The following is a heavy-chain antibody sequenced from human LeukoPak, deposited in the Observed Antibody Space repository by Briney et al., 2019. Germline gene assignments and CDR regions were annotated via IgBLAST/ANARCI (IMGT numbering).Heavy chain of an antibody. CDR3: AAASNYYDRSNYYSYAMDV. V-gene: IGHV1-58*01. Sequence: SVKVSRKASGFTFTTSAVQWVRQARGQRLEWIGWIVLGSGNTNYAQKFQERVTITRDMSTSTVYMDLSSQRSEDTAVYYCAAASNYYDRSNYYSYAMDVWGQGTTVTVSS. CDR1: GFTFTTSA. D-gene: IGHD3-22*01. J-gene: IGHJ6*02. CDR2: IVLGSGNT.